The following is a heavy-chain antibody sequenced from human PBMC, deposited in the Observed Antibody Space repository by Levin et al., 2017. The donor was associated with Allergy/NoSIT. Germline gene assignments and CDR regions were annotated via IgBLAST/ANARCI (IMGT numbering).Heavy chain of an antibody. D-gene: IGHD4-17*01. Sequence: PSETLSLTCTVSGGSISSSSYYWGWIRQPPGKGLEWIGSIYYSGSTYYNPSLKSRVTISVDTSKNQFSLKLSSVTAADTAVYYCARRRENDYGDYVLIGWFDPWGQGTLVTVSS. J-gene: IGHJ5*02. CDR2: IYYSGST. V-gene: IGHV4-39*01. CDR1: GGSISSSSYY. CDR3: ARRRENDYGDYVLIGWFDP.